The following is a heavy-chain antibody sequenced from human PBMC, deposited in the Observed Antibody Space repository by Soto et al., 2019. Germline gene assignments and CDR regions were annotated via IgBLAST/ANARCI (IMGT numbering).Heavy chain of an antibody. CDR2: IYYSGST. D-gene: IGHD3-22*01. Sequence: PSETLSLTCTVSGGSISRGDYYWSWIRQPPGTGLEWIGYIYYSGSTYYNPSLKSRVTISVDTSKNQFSLKLSSVTAADTAVYYCAREGTCYDSPWYNWFDPWGQVTLGTVSS. CDR3: AREGTCYDSPWYNWFDP. CDR1: GGSISRGDYY. V-gene: IGHV4-30-4*01. J-gene: IGHJ5*02.